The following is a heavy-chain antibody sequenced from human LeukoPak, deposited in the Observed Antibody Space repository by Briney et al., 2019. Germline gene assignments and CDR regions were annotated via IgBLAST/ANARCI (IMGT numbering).Heavy chain of an antibody. Sequence: SETLSLTCTVSGGSISGYYWSWIRQPAGKGLEWIGRIYTSGSTNYNPSLKSRVTMSVDTSKNQFSLKLSSVTAADTAVYYCAREFPRLGRVDYWGQGTLVTVSS. J-gene: IGHJ4*02. CDR3: AREFPRLGRVDY. CDR2: IYTSGST. V-gene: IGHV4-4*07. CDR1: GGSISGYY. D-gene: IGHD6-19*01.